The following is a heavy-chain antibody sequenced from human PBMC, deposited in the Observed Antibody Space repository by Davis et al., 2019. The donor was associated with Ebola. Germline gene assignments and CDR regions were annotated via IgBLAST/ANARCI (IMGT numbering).Heavy chain of an antibody. J-gene: IGHJ4*02. CDR3: ARRVRSSSDLDS. CDR1: GGSIDNGYW. V-gene: IGHV4-4*02. D-gene: IGHD3-3*01. Sequence: SETLSLTCGISGGSIDNGYWWVSVRHSPGKGLPWITEMNDRGSTNNNPSLKSRVTISVDQSKNQIFLTLTSVTVADTARYYCARRVRSSSDLDSWGQGILVTVS. CDR2: MNDRGST.